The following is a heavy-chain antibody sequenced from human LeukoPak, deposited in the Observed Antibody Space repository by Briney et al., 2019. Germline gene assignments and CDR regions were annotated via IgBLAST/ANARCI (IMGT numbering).Heavy chain of an antibody. D-gene: IGHD6-13*01. CDR3: ARRYGKLPDY. J-gene: IGHJ4*02. CDR2: IYPSGSDT. V-gene: IGHV5-51*01. CDR1: GYTFTTYW. Sequence: GESLKISCKGSGYTFTTYWIGWVRQLPGKGLEWMGIIYPSGSDTRYSPSFQGQVTISADKSISTAYLQWSSLKASDSAMYYCARRYGKLPDYWGQGTLVTVSS.